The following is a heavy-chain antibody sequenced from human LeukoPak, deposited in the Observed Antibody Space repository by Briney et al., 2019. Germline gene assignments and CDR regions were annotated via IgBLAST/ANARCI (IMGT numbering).Heavy chain of an antibody. CDR1: GFTFSSYA. CDR2: ISGSGGST. D-gene: IGHD2-15*01. Sequence: GGSLRLSCAASGFTFSSYAMSWVRQAPGKGLEWVSAISGSGGSTYYADSVKGRFTISRDNSKNTLYLQMNSLRAEDTAVYYCAKGKDGYYYHGMDVWGQGTTVTVSS. CDR3: AKGKDGYYYHGMDV. V-gene: IGHV3-23*01. J-gene: IGHJ6*02.